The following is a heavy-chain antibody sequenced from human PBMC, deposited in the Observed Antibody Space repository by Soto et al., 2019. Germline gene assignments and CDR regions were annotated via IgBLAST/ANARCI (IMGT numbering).Heavy chain of an antibody. CDR1: GFTFSGSN. V-gene: IGHV3-73*02. CDR2: IRSKADNYAT. J-gene: IGHJ4*02. Sequence: EVQLVESGGGLVQPGGSLKLSCAASGFTFSGSNIHWVRQCSGKGLEWVGRIRSKADNYATEYAESVKGRFTISRDGSKNTAYLQMSYLKTEDTAMYSCTTLGGFGEDYWGQGTLVTVSS. D-gene: IGHD3-10*01. CDR3: TTLGGFGEDY.